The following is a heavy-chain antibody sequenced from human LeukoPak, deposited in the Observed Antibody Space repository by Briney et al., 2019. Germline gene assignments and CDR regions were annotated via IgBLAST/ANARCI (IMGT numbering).Heavy chain of an antibody. V-gene: IGHV3-74*01. Sequence: GRSLILSCAASGFTFDDYAMHWVRQAPGKGLEWVSRINSDGSSTSYADSVRGRFTISRDNAKNTLYLQMNSLKTEDTAVYYCTTEYNFNYYVSSGYYYWGQGTLVTVSS. CDR1: GFTFDDYA. D-gene: IGHD3-22*01. CDR2: INSDGSST. J-gene: IGHJ4*02. CDR3: TTEYNFNYYVSSGYYY.